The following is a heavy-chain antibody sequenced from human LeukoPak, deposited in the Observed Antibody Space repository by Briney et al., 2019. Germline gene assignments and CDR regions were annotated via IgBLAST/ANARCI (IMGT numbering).Heavy chain of an antibody. J-gene: IGHJ4*02. CDR1: GFSFDDYA. V-gene: IGHV3-64*01. D-gene: IGHD5-12*01. CDR2: ISSTGHSI. CDR3: AGYSDYDVGY. Sequence: GGSLRLSCAASGFSFDDYAVHWVRQAPGKGLEYVSAISSTGHSIYYVSSVKGRFTISRDNSKNTVYLQMGSLRVEDMAVYYCAGYSDYDVGYWGQGTLVTVSS.